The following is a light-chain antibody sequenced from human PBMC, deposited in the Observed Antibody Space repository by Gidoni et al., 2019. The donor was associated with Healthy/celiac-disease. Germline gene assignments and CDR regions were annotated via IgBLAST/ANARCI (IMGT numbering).Light chain of an antibody. CDR3: QQRSNWPPVLT. J-gene: IGKJ4*01. CDR1: QSVSSY. Sequence: EIVLTQSPATLSLSPGEGATLTCRASQSVSSYLAWYKPKPGQAPRLLIYDASNRATGIPARFSGSGSGTDFTLTISSLEPEDFAVYYCQQRSNWPPVLTFGGGTKVEIK. V-gene: IGKV3-11*01. CDR2: DAS.